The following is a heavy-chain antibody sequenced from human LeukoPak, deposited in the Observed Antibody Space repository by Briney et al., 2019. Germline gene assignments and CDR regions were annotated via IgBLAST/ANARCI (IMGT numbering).Heavy chain of an antibody. CDR2: ISGSGGST. CDR3: AKDLALERFGELLDDP. J-gene: IGHJ5*02. CDR1: GFTFSSYA. V-gene: IGHV3-23*01. Sequence: PGGSLRLSCAASGFTFSSYAMSWVRQAPGKGLEWVSAISGSGGSTYYADSVKGRFTISRDNSKNTLYLQMNSLRAEDTAVYYCAKDLALERFGELLDDPWGQGTLVTVSS. D-gene: IGHD3-10*01.